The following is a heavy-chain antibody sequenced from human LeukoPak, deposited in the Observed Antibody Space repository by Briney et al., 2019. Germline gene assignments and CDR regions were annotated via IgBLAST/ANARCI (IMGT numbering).Heavy chain of an antibody. CDR3: AKTSLSDASGHYYYMDV. CDR2: INWNGGST. Sequence: GGSLRLSCAASGFTFDDYGMGWVRQAPGKGLEWVAGINWNGGSTGYADSVKGRFTISRDNSQNTVSLQVNNLRTEDTALYYCAKTSLSDASGHYYYMDVWGKGTTVTVSS. J-gene: IGHJ6*03. D-gene: IGHD3-3*01. CDR1: GFTFDDYG. V-gene: IGHV3-20*04.